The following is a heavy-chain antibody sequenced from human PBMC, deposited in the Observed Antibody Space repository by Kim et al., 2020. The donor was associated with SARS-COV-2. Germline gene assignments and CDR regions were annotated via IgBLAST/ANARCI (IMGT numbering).Heavy chain of an antibody. Sequence: SQTLSLTCAISGDSVSTVSTVWNWIRQSPSRGLEWLGRTYHGSKWYNDYAVSVKCRITISPDTSKNQFSLQLNSVTPEDTAVYFCASYPSGTRGAFDVWGQGTMVTVSS. V-gene: IGHV6-1*01. D-gene: IGHD6-13*01. CDR1: GDSVSTVSTV. J-gene: IGHJ3*01. CDR3: ASYPSGTRGAFDV. CDR2: TYHGSKWYN.